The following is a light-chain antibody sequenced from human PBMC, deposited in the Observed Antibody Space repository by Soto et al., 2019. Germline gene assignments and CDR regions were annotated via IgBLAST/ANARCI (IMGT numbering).Light chain of an antibody. CDR1: QSISSD. Sequence: EIVMTQSPATLSVSPGERATLSCRASQSISSDVAWYQQKPGQAPRLFIYGAFTRATGIPARISGSGSGTECTLTISSLQSEDVAVYYCQHYYSWPWTFGQGTKVQI. V-gene: IGKV3D-15*01. CDR2: GAF. J-gene: IGKJ1*01. CDR3: QHYYSWPWT.